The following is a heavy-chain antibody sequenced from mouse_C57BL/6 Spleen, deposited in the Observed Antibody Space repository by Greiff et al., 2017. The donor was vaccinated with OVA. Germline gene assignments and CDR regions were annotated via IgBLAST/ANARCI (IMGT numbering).Heavy chain of an antibody. CDR2: INPNNGGT. Sequence: EVQLQQSGPELVKPGASVKIPCKVSGYTFTDYNMDWVKQSHGKSLEWIGDINPNNGGTIYNQKFKGKATLTVDKSSSTAYMELRSLTSEDTAVYYCARGREDYYAMDYWGQGTSVTVSS. V-gene: IGHV1-18*01. J-gene: IGHJ4*01. CDR3: ARGREDYYAMDY. CDR1: GYTFTDYN.